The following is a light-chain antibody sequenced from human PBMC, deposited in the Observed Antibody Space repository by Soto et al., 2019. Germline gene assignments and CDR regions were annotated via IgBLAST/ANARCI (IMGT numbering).Light chain of an antibody. CDR1: QSVSSY. CDR2: EAS. V-gene: IGKV3-11*01. J-gene: IGKJ3*01. Sequence: EIVLTQSPATLSLSPGERATLSCRAGQSVSSYLAWYQQKPGQAPRLLIYEASNRATGIPARFSGSGSGTDFTLTISSLEPEDFAVYYCQQRNNWPPTVTFGPGTKVDIK. CDR3: QQRNNWPPTVT.